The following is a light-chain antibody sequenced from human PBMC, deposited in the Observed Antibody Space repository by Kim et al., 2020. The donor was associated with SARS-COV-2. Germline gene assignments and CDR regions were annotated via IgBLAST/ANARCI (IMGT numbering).Light chain of an antibody. CDR3: QQRSNWPPT. CDR1: QSVSSY. CDR2: DAS. J-gene: IGKJ1*01. V-gene: IGKV3-11*01. Sequence: LSPGERATLSCRASQSVSSYLAWYQPKPGQAPRLLIYDASNRATGIPARFSGSGSGTDFTLTISSLEPEDFAVYYCQQRSNWPPTFGQGTKVEIK.